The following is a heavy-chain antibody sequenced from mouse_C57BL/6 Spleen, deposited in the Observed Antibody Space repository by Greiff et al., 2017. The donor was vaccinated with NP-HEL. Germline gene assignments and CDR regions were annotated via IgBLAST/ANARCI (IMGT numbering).Heavy chain of an antibody. CDR1: GYTFTSYW. CDR2: IYPSDSET. J-gene: IGHJ2*01. D-gene: IGHD2-3*01. CDR3: ARDDGYSFDY. V-gene: IGHV1-61*01. Sequence: VQLQQPGAELVRPGSSVKLSCKASGYTFTSYWMDWVKQRPGQGLEWIGIIYPSDSETHYNQKFKDKATLTVDKSSSTAYMQLSSLTSEDSAVYYCARDDGYSFDYWGQGTTLTVSS.